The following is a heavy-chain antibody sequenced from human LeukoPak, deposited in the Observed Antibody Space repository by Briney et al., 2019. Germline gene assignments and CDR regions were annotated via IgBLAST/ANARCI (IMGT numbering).Heavy chain of an antibody. Sequence: GGSLRLSCAASGFTFSSYWMYWVRQAPGKGLVWVSRINSDGSSTSHADSVKGRFTISRDNAKNTLYLQMNSLRAEDTAVYYCAREGGYSHAFDYWGQGTLVT. V-gene: IGHV3-74*01. CDR2: INSDGSST. D-gene: IGHD3-22*01. CDR1: GFTFSSYW. J-gene: IGHJ4*02. CDR3: AREGGYSHAFDY.